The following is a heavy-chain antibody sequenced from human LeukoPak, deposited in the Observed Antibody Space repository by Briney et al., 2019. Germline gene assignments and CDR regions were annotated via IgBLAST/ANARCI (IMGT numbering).Heavy chain of an antibody. CDR1: GGSINSYY. V-gene: IGHV4-4*07. CDR2: IYTSGST. Sequence: PSETLSLTCTVSGGSINSYYWSWIRQPAGKGLEWIGRIYTSGSTNYNPSLKSRVTMSVDTSKYHFSLKLSSVTAADTAVYYCARDTGYYYGSGTYLYYFDYWGQGTLFTVSS. J-gene: IGHJ4*02. CDR3: ARDTGYYYGSGTYLYYFDY. D-gene: IGHD3-10*01.